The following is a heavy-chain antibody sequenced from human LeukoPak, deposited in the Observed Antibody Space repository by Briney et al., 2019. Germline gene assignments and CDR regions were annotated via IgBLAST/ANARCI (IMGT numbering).Heavy chain of an antibody. D-gene: IGHD4-11*01. V-gene: IGHV4-39*07. CDR1: GGSISSSSYY. Sequence: SETLSLTCTVSGGSISSSSYYWGWIRQPPGKGLEWIGSICYSGSTYDNPSLKSRVTISVDTPKNQFSLKLSSVTAADTAVYYCARSEINDYSRYWGQGILVIVSS. J-gene: IGHJ4*02. CDR2: ICYSGST. CDR3: ARSEINDYSRY.